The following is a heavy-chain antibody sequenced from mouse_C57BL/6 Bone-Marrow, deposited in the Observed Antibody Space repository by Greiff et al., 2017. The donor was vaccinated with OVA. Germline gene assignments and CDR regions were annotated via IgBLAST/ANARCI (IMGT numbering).Heavy chain of an antibody. Sequence: QVQLQQSGAELARPGASVKLSCKASGYTFTSSGISWVKQRPGPGLEWIGEIYPRSGNTYYNEKFKGKATLPAAKSSSTAYMELRSLTSEDSAVEVCASDSTGVEDDWGKGTTVTVSS. D-gene: IGHD2-5*01. CDR1: GYTFTSSG. V-gene: IGHV1-81*01. CDR2: IYPRSGNT. CDR3: ASDSTGVEDD. J-gene: IGHJ2*01.